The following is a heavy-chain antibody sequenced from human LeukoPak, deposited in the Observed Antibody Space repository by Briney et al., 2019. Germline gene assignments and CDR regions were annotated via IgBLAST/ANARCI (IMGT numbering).Heavy chain of an antibody. CDR1: GFTFSIYA. CDR2: ISGSGGST. Sequence: SGGSLRLSCAACGFTFSIYAMSWVRQAQGKGLEWVSAISGSGGSTYYADSVKGRFTISRDNSKNTLYLQMNSLRAEDTAVYYCATFSWLLRYYYYGMDVWGQGTTVTVSS. D-gene: IGHD3-22*01. V-gene: IGHV3-23*01. J-gene: IGHJ6*02. CDR3: ATFSWLLRYYYYGMDV.